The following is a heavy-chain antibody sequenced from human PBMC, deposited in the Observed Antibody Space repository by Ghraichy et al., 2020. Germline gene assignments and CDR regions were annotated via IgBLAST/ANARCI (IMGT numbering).Heavy chain of an antibody. V-gene: IGHV7-4-1*02. J-gene: IGHJ5*02. CDR1: GYTFTSYA. D-gene: IGHD4-17*01. CDR2: INTNTGNP. Sequence: ASVKVSCKASGYTFTSYAMNWVRQAPGQGLEWMGWINTNTGNPTYAQGFTGRFVFSLDTSVSTAYLQISSLKAEDTAVYYCARVDSLASPRYDYGDYESVYWFDPWGQGTLVTVSS. CDR3: ARVDSLASPRYDYGDYESVYWFDP.